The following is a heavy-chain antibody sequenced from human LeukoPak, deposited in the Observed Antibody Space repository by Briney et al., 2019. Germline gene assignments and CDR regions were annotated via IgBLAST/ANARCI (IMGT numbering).Heavy chain of an antibody. Sequence: GGSLRLSCEASGFTFSSYAMHWVRQAPGKGLEWVAVISYDGSNKYYADSVKGRFTISRDNSKNTLYLQMNSLRAEDTAVYYCARQPSPYWYFYLWGRGTLVTVSS. CDR2: ISYDGSNK. CDR3: ARQPSPYWYFYL. CDR1: GFTFSSYA. V-gene: IGHV3-30-3*01. J-gene: IGHJ2*01.